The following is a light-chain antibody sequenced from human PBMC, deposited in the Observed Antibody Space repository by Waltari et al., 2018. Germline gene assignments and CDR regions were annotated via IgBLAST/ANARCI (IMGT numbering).Light chain of an antibody. CDR2: DVS. CDR3: SSQSSNDVVL. V-gene: IGLV2-14*01. CDR1: SNDVGGYNS. J-gene: IGLJ2*01. Sequence: QSALTQPASVSGSPGQSVTIFCAGTSNDVGGYNSVSGCQEHPGQAPGVIIYDVSDRPSGVADRFAGSKSGNTASLTISGLQAEDEADYYCSSQSSNDVVLFGGGTKLTVL.